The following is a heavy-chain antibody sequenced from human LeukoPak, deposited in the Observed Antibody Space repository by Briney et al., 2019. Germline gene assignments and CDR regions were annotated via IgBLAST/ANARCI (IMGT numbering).Heavy chain of an antibody. V-gene: IGHV3-48*02. J-gene: IGHJ4*02. CDR1: GFTFTTNS. CDR3: ARGFGELFY. D-gene: IGHD3-10*01. Sequence: GGSLRLSCAASGFTFTTNSINWVRQAPGKGLEWVSYSSSSSSTRYYADSVKGRFTIYRDNAKNPLYLRLNSLGDEVTAGYWCARGFGELFYWGQGTLVTVSS. CDR2: SSSSSSTR.